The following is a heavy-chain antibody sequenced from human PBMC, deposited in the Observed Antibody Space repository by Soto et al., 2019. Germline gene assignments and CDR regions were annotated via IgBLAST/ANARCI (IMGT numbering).Heavy chain of an antibody. CDR3: ARDIEPPGLFFDY. V-gene: IGHV3-74*01. CDR2: INSDGSST. D-gene: IGHD6-13*01. Sequence: PGGSLRLSCAASGFTFSSYWMHWVRQAPGKGLVWVSRINSDGSSTSYADSVKGRFTISRDNAKSSLYLQMNSLRAEDTAVYYCARDIEPPGLFFDYWGQGTLVTVSS. CDR1: GFTFSSYW. J-gene: IGHJ4*02.